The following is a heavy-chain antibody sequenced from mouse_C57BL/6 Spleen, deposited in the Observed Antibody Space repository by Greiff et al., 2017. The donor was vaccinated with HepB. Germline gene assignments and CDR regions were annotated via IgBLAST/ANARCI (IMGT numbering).Heavy chain of an antibody. V-gene: IGHV1-59*01. CDR3: AREDYGSSLAWFAY. D-gene: IGHD1-1*01. J-gene: IGHJ3*01. Sequence: QVQLQQPGAELVRPGTSVKLSCKASGYTFTSYWMHWVKQRPGQGLEWIGVIDPSDSYTNYNQKFKGKATLTVDTSSSTAYMPLSSLTSEDSAVYYCAREDYGSSLAWFAYWGQGTLVTVSA. CDR2: IDPSDSYT. CDR1: GYTFTSYW.